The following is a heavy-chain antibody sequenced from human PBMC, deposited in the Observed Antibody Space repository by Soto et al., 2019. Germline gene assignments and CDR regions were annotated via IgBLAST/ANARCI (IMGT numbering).Heavy chain of an antibody. CDR1: GGSISSYY. J-gene: IGHJ3*02. V-gene: IGHV4-59*01. Sequence: SETLSLTCTVSGGSISSYYWSWIRQPPGKGLEWIGYIYYSGSTNYNPSLKSRVTISVDTSKNQFSLKLSSEDTAVYYCARTRLQSAFDIWGQGTMVT. D-gene: IGHD4-4*01. CDR2: IYYSGST. CDR3: ARTRLQSAFDI.